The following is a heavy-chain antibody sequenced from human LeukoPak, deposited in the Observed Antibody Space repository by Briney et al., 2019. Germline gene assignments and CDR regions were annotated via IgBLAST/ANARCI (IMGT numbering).Heavy chain of an antibody. CDR2: ISGSGGST. V-gene: IGHV3-23*01. D-gene: IGHD5-18*01. CDR3: ARTQLSDTAMSYFDY. CDR1: GFTFSSYA. Sequence: GGSLRLSCAASGFTFSSYAMSWVRQAPGKGLEWVSAISGSGGSTYYADSVKGRFTISRDNSKNTLYLQMNSLRAEDTAVYYCARTQLSDTAMSYFDYWGRGTLVTVSS. J-gene: IGHJ4*02.